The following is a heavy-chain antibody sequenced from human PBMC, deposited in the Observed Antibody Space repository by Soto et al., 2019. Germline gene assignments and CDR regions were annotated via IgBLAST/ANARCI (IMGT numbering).Heavy chain of an antibody. CDR1: GGTFSSYA. Sequence: QVQLVQSGAEVKKPGSSVKVSCKASGGTFSSYAISWVRQAPGQGLEWMGGIIPIFGTANYAQKFQGRVTITADESTSTGYMELSSLRSEDTAVYYCARDSCTSCMPSGWFDPWGQGTLVTVSS. D-gene: IGHD2-2*01. J-gene: IGHJ5*02. V-gene: IGHV1-69*01. CDR3: ARDSCTSCMPSGWFDP. CDR2: IIPIFGTA.